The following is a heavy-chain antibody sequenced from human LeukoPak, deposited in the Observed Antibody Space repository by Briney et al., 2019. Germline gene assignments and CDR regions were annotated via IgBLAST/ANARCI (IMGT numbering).Heavy chain of an antibody. CDR2: IYYSGST. V-gene: IGHV4-59*01. Sequence: SETLSLTCTVSGASISSYYWSWIRQPPGKGLEWIGYIYYSGSTNYNPSLKSRVTISVDTSKNHFSLKLSSVTAADTAVYYCASDSSGYYRNDAFDIWGQGTMVTVSS. CDR1: GASISSYY. CDR3: ASDSSGYYRNDAFDI. D-gene: IGHD3-22*01. J-gene: IGHJ3*02.